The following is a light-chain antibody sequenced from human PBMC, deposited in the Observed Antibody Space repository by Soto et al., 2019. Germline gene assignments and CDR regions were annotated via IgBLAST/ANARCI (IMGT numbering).Light chain of an antibody. CDR3: QQKNNWPRT. V-gene: IGKV3-15*01. CDR2: GAS. Sequence: EIVMTQSPATLSVSPGERATLSCRASQSVSSNLAWYQQKPGQAPRPLIYGASTRATGIPARFSGCGSGTEFTLTISSLQAEEFAVCYCQQKNNWPRTFGQGTKVEIK. J-gene: IGKJ1*01. CDR1: QSVSSN.